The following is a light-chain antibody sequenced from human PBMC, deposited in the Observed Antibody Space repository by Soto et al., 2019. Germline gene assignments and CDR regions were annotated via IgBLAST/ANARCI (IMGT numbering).Light chain of an antibody. CDR3: QQYDTWPRT. Sequence: ETVMTQSPATLSVSPGEGATLSYRASQGVSSNLAWYQQKPGQAPRLLIYGASTRATGIPARFSGSGSGTEFTLTIGSLQSEDFAFYYCQQYDTWPRTFGQGTKVEIK. V-gene: IGKV3-15*01. J-gene: IGKJ1*01. CDR2: GAS. CDR1: QGVSSN.